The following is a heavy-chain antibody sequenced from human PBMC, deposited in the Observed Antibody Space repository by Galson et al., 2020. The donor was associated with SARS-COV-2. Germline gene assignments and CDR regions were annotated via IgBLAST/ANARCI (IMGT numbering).Heavy chain of an antibody. CDR3: ARGGGYDYVWGSYRYGY. D-gene: IGHD3-16*02. J-gene: IGHJ4*02. Sequence: SETLSLTCTVSGGSISSYYWSWIRQPPGKGLEWLGYIYYSGSTNYNPSLKSRVTISVDTSKNQFSLKLSSVTAADTAVYYCARGGGYDYVWGSYRYGYWGQGTLVTVSS. CDR2: IYYSGST. CDR1: GGSISSYY. V-gene: IGHV4-59*01.